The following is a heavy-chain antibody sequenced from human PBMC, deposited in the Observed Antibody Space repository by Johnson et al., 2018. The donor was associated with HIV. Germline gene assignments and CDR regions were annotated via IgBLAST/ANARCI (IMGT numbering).Heavy chain of an antibody. CDR2: MWYDGSNK. V-gene: IGHV3-33*06. CDR1: GFTFSTYG. D-gene: IGHD2-15*01. Sequence: QVQLVESGGGVVQPGRSLRLSCAASGFTFSTYGMHWVRQAPGKGLEWVAVMWYDGSNKYYADSVKGRFPISRDNSKNTLYLQMNSLRAEDTAVYYCAKAGQMVAATSAFDIWGQGTMVTVSS. J-gene: IGHJ3*02. CDR3: AKAGQMVAATSAFDI.